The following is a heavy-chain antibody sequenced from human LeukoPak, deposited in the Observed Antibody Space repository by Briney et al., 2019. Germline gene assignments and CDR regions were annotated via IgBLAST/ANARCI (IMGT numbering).Heavy chain of an antibody. CDR1: GFTFTRHA. J-gene: IGHJ4*02. CDR3: AKNFGAPPAAHNDY. D-gene: IGHD2-2*01. Sequence: GGSLRLSCTASGFTFTRHAMSWVRQAPGKGLEWVSEISASGDSTYTAASVRGRFAISRDNSKTTLYLQMNSLRGEDTAVYYCAKNFGAPPAAHNDYWGRGTMVTVSS. CDR2: ISASGDST. V-gene: IGHV3-23*01.